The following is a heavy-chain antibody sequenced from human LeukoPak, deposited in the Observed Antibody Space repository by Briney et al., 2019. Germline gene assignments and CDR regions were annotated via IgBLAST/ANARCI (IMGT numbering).Heavy chain of an antibody. CDR2: ISGDGGST. V-gene: IGHV3-43*02. CDR3: AKDHNSGCHNYYYYGMDV. CDR1: GFTFDDYA. Sequence: GGSLRLSCAASGFTFDDYAMHWVRQAPGKGLEWVSLISGDGGSTYYADSVKGRFTISRDNSKNSLYLQMNSLRTEDTALYYCAKDHNSGCHNYYYYGMDVWGQGTTVTVSS. J-gene: IGHJ6*02. D-gene: IGHD6-19*01.